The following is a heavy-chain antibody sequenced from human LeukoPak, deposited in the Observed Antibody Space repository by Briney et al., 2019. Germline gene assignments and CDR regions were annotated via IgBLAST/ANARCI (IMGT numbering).Heavy chain of an antibody. CDR1: GYTFTGYY. CDR2: INPNSGGT. D-gene: IGHD3-16*01. CDR3: ARVLDGGGGEGDYFDY. J-gene: IGHJ4*02. Sequence: GASVKVSCKASGYTFTGYYMHWVRQAPGQGLEWMGWINPNSGGTNYAQKFQGRVTMTRDTSISTAYMELSRLRSDDTAVYYCARVLDGGGGEGDYFDYWGQGTLVTVSS. V-gene: IGHV1-2*02.